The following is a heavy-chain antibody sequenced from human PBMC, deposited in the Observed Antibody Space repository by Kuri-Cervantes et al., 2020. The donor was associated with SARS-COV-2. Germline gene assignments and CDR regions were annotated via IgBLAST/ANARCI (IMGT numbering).Heavy chain of an antibody. D-gene: IGHD3-10*01. CDR1: GFTFSNYG. Sequence: GGSLRLSCAASGFTFSNYGMHWVRQAPGKGLEWVAVISYDGSNKYYADSVKGRFTISRDNSKNTLYLQMNSLRAEDTAVYYCAKDLRLLWFGELLYWGQGTLVTVSS. V-gene: IGHV3-30*18. J-gene: IGHJ4*02. CDR3: AKDLRLLWFGELLY. CDR2: ISYDGSNK.